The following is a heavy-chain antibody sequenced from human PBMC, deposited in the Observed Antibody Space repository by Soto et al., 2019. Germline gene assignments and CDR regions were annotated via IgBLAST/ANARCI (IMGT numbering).Heavy chain of an antibody. CDR1: GFTFSSYS. J-gene: IGHJ4*02. CDR2: ISCSSSYI. V-gene: IGHV3-21*01. D-gene: IGHD2-15*01. CDR3: AAYCSGGSCYSMWLEMTDY. Sequence: EVQLEESEGGLVKPGGSLRLSCAASGFTFSSYSMNWVRQAPGKGLEWVSSISCSSSYIYYADSVKGRFTISRDNAKNSLYLQMNSLRAEDTAVYYCAAYCSGGSCYSMWLEMTDYWGQGTLVTVSS.